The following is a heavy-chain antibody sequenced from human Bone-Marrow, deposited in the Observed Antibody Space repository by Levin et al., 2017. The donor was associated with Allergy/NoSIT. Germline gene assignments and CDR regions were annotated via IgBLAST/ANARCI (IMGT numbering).Heavy chain of an antibody. D-gene: IGHD6-13*01. Sequence: GESLKISCAASGFSFSSYWMAWVRQAPGKGLEWVANIRKDGSQKYYADSVKGRFTISRDNAKNSLYLQMNSLTAEDTAVYYCATSNAAAGNDWGQGTLVTVSS. CDR2: IRKDGSQK. V-gene: IGHV3-7*03. CDR3: ATSNAAAGND. CDR1: GFSFSSYW. J-gene: IGHJ1*01.